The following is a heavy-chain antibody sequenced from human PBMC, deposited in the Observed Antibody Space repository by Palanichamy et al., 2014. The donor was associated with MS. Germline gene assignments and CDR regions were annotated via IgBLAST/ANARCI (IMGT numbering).Heavy chain of an antibody. Sequence: SSGINAEYMGSVKGRFTISRDNAKNSLYLQMNSLRAEDMAVYYCARLRGVVVGAATHYGMDVWGQGTTVTVSS. J-gene: IGHJ6*02. CDR2: SSGINA. V-gene: IGHV3-11*06. D-gene: IGHD2-15*01. CDR3: ARLRGVVVGAATHYGMDV.